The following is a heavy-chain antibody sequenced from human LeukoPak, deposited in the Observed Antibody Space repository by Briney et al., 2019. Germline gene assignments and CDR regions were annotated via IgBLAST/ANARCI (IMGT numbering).Heavy chain of an antibody. V-gene: IGHV1-24*01. D-gene: IGHD3-3*01. J-gene: IGHJ4*02. CDR3: ATGTPSTYDFWSVADY. Sequence: ASVKVSCRASGYTFTSHYMHWVRQAPGKGLEWMGGFDPEDGETIYAQKFQGRVTMTEDTSTDTAYMELSSLRSEDTAVYYCATGTPSTYDFWSVADYWGQGTLVTVSS. CDR1: GYTFTSHY. CDR2: FDPEDGET.